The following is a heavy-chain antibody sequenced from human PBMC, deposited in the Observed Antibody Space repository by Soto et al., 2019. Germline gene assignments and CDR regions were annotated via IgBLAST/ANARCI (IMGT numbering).Heavy chain of an antibody. D-gene: IGHD3-16*02. CDR3: AKVAVEDYDYIWGSYPLSRNWYFDL. CDR1: GFTFSSYA. V-gene: IGHV3-23*01. Sequence: EVQLLESGGGLVQPGGSLRLSCAASGFTFSSYAMSWVRQAPGKGLEWVSAISGSGGSTYYADSVKGRFTISRDNSKNTLYLQMNSLRAEDTAVYYCAKVAVEDYDYIWGSYPLSRNWYFDLWGRGTLVTVSS. J-gene: IGHJ2*01. CDR2: ISGSGGST.